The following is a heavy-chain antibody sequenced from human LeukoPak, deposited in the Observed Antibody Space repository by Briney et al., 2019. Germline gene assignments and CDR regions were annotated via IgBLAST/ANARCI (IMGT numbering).Heavy chain of an antibody. J-gene: IGHJ4*02. D-gene: IGHD3-10*01. CDR2: ISSSSSYI. CDR3: ARDSRMVRGVLNDY. CDR1: GFTFSSYS. Sequence: GGSLRLSCAASGFTFSSYSMNWVRQAPGKGLEWVSSISSSSSYIYYADSVKGRFTISRDNAKNSLYLQMSSLRAEDTAVYYCARDSRMVRGVLNDYWGQGTLVTVSS. V-gene: IGHV3-21*01.